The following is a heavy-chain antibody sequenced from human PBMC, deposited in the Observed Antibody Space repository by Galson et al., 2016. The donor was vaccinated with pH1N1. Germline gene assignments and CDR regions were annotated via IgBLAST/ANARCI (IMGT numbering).Heavy chain of an antibody. CDR2: IRGKRFGQTT. Sequence: SLRLSCAASGLPFDDYYFMWIRQAQDRGLEWVSFIRGKRFGQTTEHAASVKGRFSISRDDSKNTAYLQMNSLKVDDTAIYYCTSLRFGHNWFDPWGQGSLVIVS. J-gene: IGHJ5*02. CDR1: GLPFDDYY. D-gene: IGHD3-10*01. V-gene: IGHV3-49*03. CDR3: TSLRFGHNWFDP.